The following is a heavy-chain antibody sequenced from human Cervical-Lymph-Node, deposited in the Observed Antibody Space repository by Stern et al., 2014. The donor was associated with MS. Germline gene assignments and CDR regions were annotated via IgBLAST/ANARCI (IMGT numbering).Heavy chain of an antibody. CDR1: GGTFNTYA. Sequence: VQLEESGAEVKKPGSSVKVSCKVSGGTFNTYAFTWVRQAPGQGPEWMGGTIPIFGSANYAQKFQGRVTITADESTSTTYMEVSSLRSEDTAVYYCARVTVVEPVAVGYMDVWGQGTTVTVSS. V-gene: IGHV1-69*01. CDR2: TIPIFGSA. D-gene: IGHD2-2*01. J-gene: IGHJ6*02. CDR3: ARVTVVEPVAVGYMDV.